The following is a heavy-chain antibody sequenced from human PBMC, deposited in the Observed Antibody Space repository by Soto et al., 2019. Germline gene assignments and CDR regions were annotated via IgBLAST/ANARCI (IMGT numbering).Heavy chain of an antibody. Sequence: ASVKVSCKASGYTFTSYAMHWVRQAPGQRLEWMGWINAGNGNTKYLQKFQGRVTITRDTSASTAYMELSSLRSEGTAVYYCARDPSYYGMDVWGQGTTVTVSS. CDR1: GYTFTSYA. CDR3: ARDPSYYGMDV. CDR2: INAGNGNT. J-gene: IGHJ6*02. V-gene: IGHV1-3*01.